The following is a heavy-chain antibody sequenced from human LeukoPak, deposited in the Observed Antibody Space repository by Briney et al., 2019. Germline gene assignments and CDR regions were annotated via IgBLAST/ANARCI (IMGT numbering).Heavy chain of an antibody. V-gene: IGHV1-69*13. J-gene: IGHJ4*02. D-gene: IGHD3-22*01. CDR3: ARGSAVHYDSRYDY. Sequence: ASVKVSCKASGGTFSSYAISWVRQAPGQGLEWMGGIIPIFGTANYAQKFQGRVTITADEPTSTAYMELSSLRSEDTAVYYCARGSAVHYDSRYDYWGQGTLVTVSS. CDR2: IIPIFGTA. CDR1: GGTFSSYA.